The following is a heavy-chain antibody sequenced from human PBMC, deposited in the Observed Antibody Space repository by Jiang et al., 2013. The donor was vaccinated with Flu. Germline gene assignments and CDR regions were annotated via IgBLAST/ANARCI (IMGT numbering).Heavy chain of an antibody. J-gene: IGHJ6*02. CDR1: GDSVSSNSAA. V-gene: IGHV6-1*01. CDR3: ARDPSADNIAVAGKYYYYYGMDV. CDR2: TYYRSKWYN. Sequence: SQTLSLTCAISGDSVSSNSAAWNWIRQSPSRGLEWLGRTYYRSKWYNDYAVSVKSRITINPDTSKNQFSLQLNSVTPEDTAVYYCARDPSADNIAVAGKYYYYYGMDVWGQGTTVTVSS. D-gene: IGHD6-19*01.